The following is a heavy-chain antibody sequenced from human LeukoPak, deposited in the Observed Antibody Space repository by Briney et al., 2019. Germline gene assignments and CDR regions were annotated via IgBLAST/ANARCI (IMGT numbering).Heavy chain of an antibody. J-gene: IGHJ6*04. Sequence: PGGSLRLSCAASGFTFSSYSMNWVRQAPGKGLEWVSSISSSSSYIYYADSVKGRFTISRDNAKNSLYLQMNSLRAEDTAVYYCAREGGTVTTFLDVWGKGTTVTISS. CDR3: AREGGTVTTFLDV. CDR2: ISSSSSYI. V-gene: IGHV3-21*01. CDR1: GFTFSSYS. D-gene: IGHD4-17*01.